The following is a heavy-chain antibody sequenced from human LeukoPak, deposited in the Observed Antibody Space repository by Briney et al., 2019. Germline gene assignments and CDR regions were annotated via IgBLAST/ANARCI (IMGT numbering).Heavy chain of an antibody. CDR1: GGTFSSYA. Sequence: ASVKVSCKASGGTFSSYAISWVRQAPGQGLEWMGGIIPIFGTANYAQKFQGRVTITTDESTSTAYMELSGLRSEDTAVYYCARGPRGYYYETYPDAFDIWGQGTMVTVSS. V-gene: IGHV1-69*05. J-gene: IGHJ3*02. CDR3: ARGPRGYYYETYPDAFDI. D-gene: IGHD3-22*01. CDR2: IIPIFGTA.